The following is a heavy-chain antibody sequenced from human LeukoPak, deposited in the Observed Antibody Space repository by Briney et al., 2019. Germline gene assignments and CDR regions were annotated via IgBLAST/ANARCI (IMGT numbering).Heavy chain of an antibody. CDR1: GYSFTSYW. J-gene: IGHJ4*02. CDR3: ARPSRTYYYDSSGYYY. D-gene: IGHD3-22*01. V-gene: IGHV5-51*01. CDR2: IYPGDSDT. Sequence: GESLKISCKGPGYSFTSYWIGWVRQMPGKGLEWMGIIYPGDSDTRYSPSFQGQVTISADKSISTAYLQWSSLKASDTAMYYCARPSRTYYYDSSGYYYWGQGTLVTVSS.